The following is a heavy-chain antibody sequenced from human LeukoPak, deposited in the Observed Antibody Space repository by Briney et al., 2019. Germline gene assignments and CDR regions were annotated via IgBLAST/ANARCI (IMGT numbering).Heavy chain of an antibody. Sequence: GGSLRLSCAASGFTFSNYAMRWVRQAPGKGLEWVSAISGSGGSTYYADSVKGRFTISRDNSKNTLYLQMNSLRAEDTAVYYCARLYDGSAYLADHFDYWGQGTLVIVSS. D-gene: IGHD3-22*01. CDR2: ISGSGGST. J-gene: IGHJ4*02. V-gene: IGHV3-23*01. CDR3: ARLYDGSAYLADHFDY. CDR1: GFTFSNYA.